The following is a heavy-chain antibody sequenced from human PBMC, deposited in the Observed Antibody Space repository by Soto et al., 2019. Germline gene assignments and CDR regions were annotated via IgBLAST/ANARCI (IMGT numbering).Heavy chain of an antibody. V-gene: IGHV4-30-4*01. J-gene: IGHJ4*02. CDR2: IYYSGST. Sequence: SETLSLTCTVSGGSISSGDYYWSWIRQPPGKGLEWIGYIYYSGSTYYNPSLKSRVTISVDTSKNQFSLKLSSVTAADTAVYYCAGERHLGYCSGGSCYDGSLDYWGQGTLVTVSS. CDR1: GGSISSGDYY. CDR3: AGERHLGYCSGGSCYDGSLDY. D-gene: IGHD2-15*01.